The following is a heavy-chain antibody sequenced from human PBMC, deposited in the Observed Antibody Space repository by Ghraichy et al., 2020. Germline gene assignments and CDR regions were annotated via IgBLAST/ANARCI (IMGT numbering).Heavy chain of an antibody. CDR1: GFTFSSYA. CDR2: ISASGGST. D-gene: IGHD1-26*01. Sequence: GGSLRLSCAASGFTFSSYAMIWVRQAPGKGLEWVSAISASGGSTYFAGSVKGRFAISRDNSKNTLYLQMNSLRAEDTAVYYCAKARGVGATTPDSWGQGSLVTVSS. CDR3: AKARGVGATTPDS. V-gene: IGHV3-23*01. J-gene: IGHJ5*01.